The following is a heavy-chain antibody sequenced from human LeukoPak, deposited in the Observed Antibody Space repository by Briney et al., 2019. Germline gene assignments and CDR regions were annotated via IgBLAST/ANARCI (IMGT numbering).Heavy chain of an antibody. CDR1: GYTFTNYY. Sequence: GASVKVSCKASGYTFTNYYMHWVRQAPGQGLEWMGIIHSGGGSTTYAQKFQGRVTMTRDTSTSTVYMEVSSLRSEDTAVYYCATGSQGKNTAHDYWGQGTLVTVSS. CDR2: IHSGGGST. CDR3: ATGSQGKNTAHDY. V-gene: IGHV1-46*01. J-gene: IGHJ4*02. D-gene: IGHD3-10*01.